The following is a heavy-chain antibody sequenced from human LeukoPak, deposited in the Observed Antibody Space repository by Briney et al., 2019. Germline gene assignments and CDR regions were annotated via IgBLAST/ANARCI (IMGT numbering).Heavy chain of an antibody. CDR1: GGSISSGGYY. Sequence: SQTLSLTCTVSGGSISSGGYYWSWIRQHPGKGLEWIGYIYYSGSTNYNPSLKSRVTISVDTSKNQFSLKLSSVTAADTAVYYCARAKVYAYYFDYWGQGTLVTVSS. D-gene: IGHD2-8*01. CDR2: IYYSGST. J-gene: IGHJ4*02. V-gene: IGHV4-31*03. CDR3: ARAKVYAYYFDY.